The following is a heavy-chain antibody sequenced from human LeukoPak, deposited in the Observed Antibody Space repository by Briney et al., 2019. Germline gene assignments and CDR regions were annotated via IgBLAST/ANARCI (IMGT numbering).Heavy chain of an antibody. V-gene: IGHV1-2*02. Sequence: ASVKVSCKASGYTFTGYYMHWVRQAPGQGLEWMGWINPNSGGTNYAQKFQGRVTMTRDTSISTAYMELSRLRSDDTAVYYCALVVAATPGWFDPWGQGTLVTVSS. CDR2: INPNSGGT. D-gene: IGHD2-15*01. CDR3: ALVVAATPGWFDP. J-gene: IGHJ5*02. CDR1: GYTFTGYY.